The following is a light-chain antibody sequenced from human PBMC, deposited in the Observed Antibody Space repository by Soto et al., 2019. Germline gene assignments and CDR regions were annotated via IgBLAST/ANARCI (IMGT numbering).Light chain of an antibody. CDR1: QTAPGS. J-gene: IGKJ1*01. Sequence: ETELTPSPASLCLSPRERASLSCSASQTAPGSLVCYQQKPGPAPSLLIYAASTTAAGTPARFSGSGFGTEFTLTISGLQSEDSAVYYCQQYNNWRSFGQGTKVDIK. CDR2: AAS. V-gene: IGKV3D-15*01. CDR3: QQYNNWRS.